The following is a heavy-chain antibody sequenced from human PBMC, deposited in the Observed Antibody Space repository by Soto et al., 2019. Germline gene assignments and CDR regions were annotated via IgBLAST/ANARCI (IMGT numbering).Heavy chain of an antibody. CDR2: INAGNGNT. CDR1: GYTFTSYA. D-gene: IGHD1-7*01. Sequence: ASVKVSCKASGYTFTSYAMHWVRQAPGQRLEWMGWINAGNGNTKYSQKFQGRVTITRDTSASTAYMELSSLRSEDTALYSCAREAYAKLSAFDIWPQGTMVTVSS. CDR3: AREAYAKLSAFDI. J-gene: IGHJ3*02. V-gene: IGHV1-3*01.